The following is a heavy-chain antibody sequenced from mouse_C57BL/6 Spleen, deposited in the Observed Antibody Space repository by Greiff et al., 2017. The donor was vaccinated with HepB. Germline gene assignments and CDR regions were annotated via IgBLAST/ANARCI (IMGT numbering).Heavy chain of an antibody. CDR2: IDPSDSYT. D-gene: IGHD1-1*01. J-gene: IGHJ1*03. V-gene: IGHV1-59*01. Sequence: QVHVKQPGAELVRPGTSVKLSCKASGYTFTSYWMHWVKQSPVQGLEWIGVIDPSDSYTNYNQKFKGKATLTVDTSSSTAYMQLSSLTSEDSAVYYCARGGVVAGDWYFDVWGTGTTVTVSS. CDR1: GYTFTSYW. CDR3: ARGGVVAGDWYFDV.